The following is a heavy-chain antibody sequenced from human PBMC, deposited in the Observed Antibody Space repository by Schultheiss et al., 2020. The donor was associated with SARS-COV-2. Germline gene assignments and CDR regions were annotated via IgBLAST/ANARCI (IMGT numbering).Heavy chain of an antibody. CDR2: ISSSGSTI. V-gene: IGHV3-48*03. CDR3: ASSRRYYFDS. CDR1: GFTFSSYE. Sequence: GGSLRLSCAASGFTFSSYEMNWVRQAPGKGLEWVSYISSSGSTIYYADSVKGRFTISRDNAKNSLYLQMNSLRDEDTAVYYCASSRRYYFDSWGQGTLVTVSS. J-gene: IGHJ4*02. D-gene: IGHD2-2*01.